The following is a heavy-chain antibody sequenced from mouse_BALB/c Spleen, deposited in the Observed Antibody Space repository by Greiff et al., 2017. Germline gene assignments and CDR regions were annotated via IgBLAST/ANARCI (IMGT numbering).Heavy chain of an antibody. CDR1: GFSLTSYG. CDR2: IWAGGST. CDR3: ARDRVIRLRMGFDY. Sequence: VKLMESGPGLVAPSQSLSITCTVSGFSLTSYGVHWVRQPPGKGLEWLGVIWAGGSTNYNSALMSRLSISKDNSKSQVFLKMNSLQTDDTAMYYCARDRVIRLRMGFDYWGQGTTLTVSA. D-gene: IGHD1-2*01. V-gene: IGHV2-9*02. J-gene: IGHJ2*01.